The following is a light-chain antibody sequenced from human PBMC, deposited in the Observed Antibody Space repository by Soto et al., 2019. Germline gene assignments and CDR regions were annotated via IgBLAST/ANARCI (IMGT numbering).Light chain of an antibody. V-gene: IGKV1-9*01. Sequence: DIQLTQSPSFLSASVGDRVTITCRASQGISSYLAWYQQKPGKAPKLLIYAASTLQSGVPSRFSGSGSGTEFTLTISSLQPEDFATYYCQQLISPFGQGTKLEIK. CDR2: AAS. CDR1: QGISSY. J-gene: IGKJ2*01. CDR3: QQLISP.